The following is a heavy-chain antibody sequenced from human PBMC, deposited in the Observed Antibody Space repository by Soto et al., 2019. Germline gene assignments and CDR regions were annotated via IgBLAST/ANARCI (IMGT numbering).Heavy chain of an antibody. CDR1: GGSISSGGYS. Sequence: PSETLSLTCAVSGGSISSGGYSWSWIRQPPGKGLEWIGYIYHSGSTYYNPSLKSRVTISVDRSKNQLSLKLSSVTAADTAVYYCARVVIAADYYFDYWGPGTLVTVSS. D-gene: IGHD2-15*01. V-gene: IGHV4-30-2*01. CDR2: IYHSGST. J-gene: IGHJ4*02. CDR3: ARVVIAADYYFDY.